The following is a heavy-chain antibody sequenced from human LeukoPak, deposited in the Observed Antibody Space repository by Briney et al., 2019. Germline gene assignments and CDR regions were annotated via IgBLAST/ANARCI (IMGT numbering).Heavy chain of an antibody. CDR2: IILNGGAT. J-gene: IGHJ4*02. Sequence: GASVKVSCKASGYTFTGYYMHWVRQAPGQGLEWMGRIILNGGATNYAQKFQGRVTLTRDTSISTAYMELSRQTSDDTAVYYCATDGGNHNFNYWGQGTLVTVSS. CDR1: GYTFTGYY. V-gene: IGHV1-2*06. D-gene: IGHD1-14*01. CDR3: ATDGGNHNFNY.